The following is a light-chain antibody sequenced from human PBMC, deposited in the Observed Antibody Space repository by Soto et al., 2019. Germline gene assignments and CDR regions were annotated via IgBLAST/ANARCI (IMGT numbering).Light chain of an antibody. CDR1: SSNIGSNY. CDR2: RDN. CDR3: AAWDDSLSGLYV. Sequence: QSVLTQPPSASGTPGQRVTISCSGSSSNIGSNYVYWYQHLPGTAPKLLISRDNQRPSGVPDRFSGSKSATSASLAISGLRSEDEDDYFCAAWDDSLSGLYVFGTGTKLTVL. J-gene: IGLJ1*01. V-gene: IGLV1-47*01.